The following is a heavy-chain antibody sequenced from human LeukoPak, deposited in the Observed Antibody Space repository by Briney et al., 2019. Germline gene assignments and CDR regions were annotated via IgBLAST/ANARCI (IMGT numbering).Heavy chain of an antibody. D-gene: IGHD7-27*01. CDR2: IRPSGDNT. J-gene: IGHJ4*02. V-gene: IGHV3-23*01. CDR1: GFTFSSYD. Sequence: PGGALRLPCAASGFTFSSYDMTWVRQAPGRGLEWVSSIRPSGDNTYYGDSVKGRFSISRDNSKNTVYLQMNSLRAGDTALYFCARDLSSLGLDDWGQGTLVTVSS. CDR3: ARDLSSLGLDD.